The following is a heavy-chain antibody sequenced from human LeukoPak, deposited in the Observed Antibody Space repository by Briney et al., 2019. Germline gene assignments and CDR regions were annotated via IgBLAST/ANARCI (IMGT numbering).Heavy chain of an antibody. J-gene: IGHJ6*02. Sequence: GGSLRLSCAASGFTFSSYEMNWVRQAPGKGLEWVPYISSSGSTIYYADSVKGRFTISRDNAKNSLYLQMNSLRAEDTAVYYCARVLGMSTYYYYYGMDVWGQGTTVTVSS. CDR3: ARVLGMSTYYYYYGMDV. D-gene: IGHD1-26*01. V-gene: IGHV3-48*03. CDR1: GFTFSSYE. CDR2: ISSSGSTI.